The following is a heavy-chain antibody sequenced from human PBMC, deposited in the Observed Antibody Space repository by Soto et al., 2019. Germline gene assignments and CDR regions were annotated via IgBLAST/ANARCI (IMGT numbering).Heavy chain of an antibody. V-gene: IGHV3-23*01. Sequence: GESLKISCAASGFTFSSYAMSWVRQAPGKGLEWVSAISGSGGSTYYADSVKGRFTISRDNSKNTLYLQMNSLRAEDTAVYYCAKDSPEVYYDFWSGYYYFDYWGQGTLVTVSS. CDR2: ISGSGGST. CDR3: AKDSPEVYYDFWSGYYYFDY. D-gene: IGHD3-3*01. J-gene: IGHJ4*02. CDR1: GFTFSSYA.